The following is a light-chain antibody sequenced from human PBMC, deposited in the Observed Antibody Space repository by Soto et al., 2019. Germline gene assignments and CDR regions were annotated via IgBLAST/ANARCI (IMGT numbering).Light chain of an antibody. CDR1: QSISSSY. V-gene: IGKV3-20*01. CDR2: GAS. J-gene: IGKJ3*01. CDR3: QQYCISPFT. Sequence: EIVVTQSPGTLSLSPGERATLYCRASQSISSSYLAWYQQKPGQAPRLLIYGASSRATGIPDRFSGGGSGTDFTLTISRLEPEAFAVYYCQQYCISPFTFGHGTKVDI.